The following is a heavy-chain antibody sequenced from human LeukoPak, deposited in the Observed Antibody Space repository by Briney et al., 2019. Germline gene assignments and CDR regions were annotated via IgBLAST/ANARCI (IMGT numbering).Heavy chain of an antibody. CDR2: IKQDGSEK. J-gene: IGHJ6*03. CDR1: GFTFSTYW. D-gene: IGHD3-10*01. Sequence: PGGSLRLSCAASGFTFSTYWMSWVRQAPGKGLEWVANIKQDGSEKYYVDSVKGRFTISRDNAKNSLYLQMNSLRVEDTALYYCAKDPSNYGSGFMDVWGKGTTVTVSS. CDR3: AKDPSNYGSGFMDV. V-gene: IGHV3-7*01.